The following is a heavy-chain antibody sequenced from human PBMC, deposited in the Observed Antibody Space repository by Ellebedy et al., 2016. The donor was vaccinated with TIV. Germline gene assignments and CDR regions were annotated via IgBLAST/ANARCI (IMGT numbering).Heavy chain of an antibody. V-gene: IGHV1-2*02. CDR3: ARLAEGDFWTGLR. D-gene: IGHD3/OR15-3a*01. J-gene: IGHJ4*02. CDR2: MNHNTGGT. CDR1: GYTFTGDY. Sequence: AASVKVSCKASGYTFTGDYMQWVRQAPGQGLEWMGWMNHNTGGTNYAQKFQGRVTLTRDTSISTAYMELSTLRADDTAVYYCARLAEGDFWTGLRWGQGTLVMVSS.